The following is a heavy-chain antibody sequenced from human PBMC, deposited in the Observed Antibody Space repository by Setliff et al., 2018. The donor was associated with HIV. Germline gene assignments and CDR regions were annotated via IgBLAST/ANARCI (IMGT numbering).Heavy chain of an antibody. CDR3: AKHLSPGSGWYSKARGMDV. D-gene: IGHD6-19*01. J-gene: IGHJ6*02. V-gene: IGHV5-51*01. CDR2: IYPGDSDT. Sequence: GESLKISCKGSGYSFTSYWIGWVRQMPGKGLEWMGIIYPGDSDTTYSPSFQGQVTISADKSISTAYLQWSSLKASDTAMYYCAKHLSPGSGWYSKARGMDVWGQGTTVTVS. CDR1: GYSFTSYW.